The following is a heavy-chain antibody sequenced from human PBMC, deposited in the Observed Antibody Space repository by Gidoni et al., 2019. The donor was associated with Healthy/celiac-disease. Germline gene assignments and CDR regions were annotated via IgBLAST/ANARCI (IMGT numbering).Heavy chain of an antibody. CDR1: GYTFTSYA. CDR3: ARASDPGYCSGGSCYQFDY. Sequence: QVQLVQSGAEVKKPGASVKVYCKASGYTFTSYAMHWVRQAPGQRLEWMGWINAGNGNTKYSQKFQGRVTITRDTSASTAYMELSSLRSEDTAVYYCARASDPGYCSGGSCYQFDYWGQGTLVTVSS. J-gene: IGHJ4*02. V-gene: IGHV1-3*01. CDR2: INAGNGNT. D-gene: IGHD2-15*01.